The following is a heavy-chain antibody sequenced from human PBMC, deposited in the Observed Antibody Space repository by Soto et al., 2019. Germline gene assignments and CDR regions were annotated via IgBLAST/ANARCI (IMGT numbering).Heavy chain of an antibody. D-gene: IGHD2-2*01. CDR1: GYTLTELS. V-gene: IGHV1-24*01. CDR2: FDPEDGET. J-gene: IGHJ4*02. Sequence: QVQLVQSGAEVKKPGASVKVSCKVSGYTLTELSMHWVRQAPGKGLEWMGGFDPEDGETIYAQKFQGRVTMTEDTSTDTAYMELSSLRSEDTAVYYCATGGDWVVHCSSTSCWWGFDYWGQGTLVTVSS. CDR3: ATGGDWVVHCSSTSCWWGFDY.